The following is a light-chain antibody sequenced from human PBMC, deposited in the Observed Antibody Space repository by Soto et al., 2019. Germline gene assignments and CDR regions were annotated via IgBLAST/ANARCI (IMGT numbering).Light chain of an antibody. Sequence: EIVLTQSPGTLSLSPGERASLSCRASQSVTSNYLAWYQQKPGQAPRLLIYAASARPGGIPDRFRGSGSGTDFTLTISRLEPEDFAMYYCQQYHNSHRTFGQGTKVEIK. CDR2: AAS. V-gene: IGKV3-20*01. J-gene: IGKJ1*01. CDR1: QSVTSNY. CDR3: QQYHNSHRT.